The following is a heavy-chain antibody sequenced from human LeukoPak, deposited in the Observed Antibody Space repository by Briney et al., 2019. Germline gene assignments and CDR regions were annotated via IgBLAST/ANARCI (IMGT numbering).Heavy chain of an antibody. CDR3: AKTTGVAVAGTGDYYFDY. Sequence: GRSLRLSCAASGFTFSSYGMHWVRQAPGKGLEWVAIISYDGSNEYYADSVKGRFTISRDNSKNTLYLQMNSLRAEDTAAYYCAKTTGVAVAGTGDYYFDYWGQGTLVTVSS. CDR1: GFTFSSYG. J-gene: IGHJ4*02. CDR2: ISYDGSNE. D-gene: IGHD6-19*01. V-gene: IGHV3-30*18.